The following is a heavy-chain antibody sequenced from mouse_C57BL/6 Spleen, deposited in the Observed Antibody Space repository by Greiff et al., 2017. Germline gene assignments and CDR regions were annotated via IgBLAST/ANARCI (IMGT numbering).Heavy chain of an antibody. CDR3: ARRYLYYYAMDY. CDR2: ISSGSSTI. D-gene: IGHD5-1-1*01. V-gene: IGHV5-17*01. J-gene: IGHJ4*01. CDR1: GFTFSDYG. Sequence: EVNLVESGGGLVKPGGSLKLSCAASGFTFSDYGMHWVRQAPEKGLEWVAYISSGSSTIYYADTVKGRFTISRDNAKNTLFLQMTSLRSEDTAMYYCARRYLYYYAMDYWGQGTSVTVSS.